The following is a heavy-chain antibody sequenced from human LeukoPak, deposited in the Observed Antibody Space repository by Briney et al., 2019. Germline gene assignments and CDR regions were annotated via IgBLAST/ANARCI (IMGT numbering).Heavy chain of an antibody. V-gene: IGHV3-30*18. Sequence: GGSLRLSCVGSGFTSSSYGMHWVRQAPGKGLEWVAVTSYDGSNKNYADSVKGRFTISRDNSKNTLYLQMNSLGVEDTAVYFCAKRLLRYALDYWGQGTLVTVSS. D-gene: IGHD1-1*01. CDR3: AKRLLRYALDY. CDR1: GFTSSSYG. CDR2: TSYDGSNK. J-gene: IGHJ4*02.